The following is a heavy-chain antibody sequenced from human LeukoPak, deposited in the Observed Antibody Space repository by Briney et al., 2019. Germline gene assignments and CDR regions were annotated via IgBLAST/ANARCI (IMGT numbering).Heavy chain of an antibody. Sequence: GASVKVSCKASGYTFTSYGISWVRQAPGQGLEWMGWISAYNGNTNYAQKLQGRVTMTTDTSTSTAYMELRSLRSDDTAVYYCARAPPNPHVAAASTYYFDYWGQGTLVTISS. D-gene: IGHD6-13*01. CDR1: GYTFTSYG. CDR3: ARAPPNPHVAAASTYYFDY. J-gene: IGHJ4*02. V-gene: IGHV1-18*01. CDR2: ISAYNGNT.